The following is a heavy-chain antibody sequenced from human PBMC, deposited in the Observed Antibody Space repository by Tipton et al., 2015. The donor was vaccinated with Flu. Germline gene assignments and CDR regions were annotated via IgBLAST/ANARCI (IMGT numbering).Heavy chain of an antibody. V-gene: IGHV3-33*06. CDR3: AKGDYYDSSGYYPY. J-gene: IGHJ4*02. CDR1: GFTFSSYG. CDR2: IWYDGSNK. D-gene: IGHD3-22*01. Sequence: SGFTFSSYGMHWVRQAPGKGLEWVAVIWYDGSNKYYADSVKGRFTISRDNSKNTLYLQMNSLRAEDTAVYYCAKGDYYDSSGYYPYWGQGTLVTVSS.